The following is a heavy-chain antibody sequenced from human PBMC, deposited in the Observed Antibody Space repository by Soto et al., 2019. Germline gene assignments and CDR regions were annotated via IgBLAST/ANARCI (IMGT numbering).Heavy chain of an antibody. J-gene: IGHJ4*02. V-gene: IGHV1-58*01. Sequence: ASVKVSCKASGFTFRSSAVQWVRQARGQRLEWIGWIVVGSGNTNYAQKFQEGVTITNDMSTNTAYMELDSLRSEDTAVYYCAADPYYYDSSDYYSFDYWGQGTLVTVSS. CDR2: IVVGSGNT. CDR3: AADPYYYDSSDYYSFDY. CDR1: GFTFRSSA. D-gene: IGHD3-22*01.